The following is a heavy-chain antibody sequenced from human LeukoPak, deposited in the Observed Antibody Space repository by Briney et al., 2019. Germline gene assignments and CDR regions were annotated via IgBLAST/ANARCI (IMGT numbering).Heavy chain of an antibody. CDR3: ATGQTRAPYSSSWYRYYYYMDV. Sequence: ASVKVSCKVSGYTLTELSMHWVRQAPGKGLEWMGGFDPEDGETIYAQKFQGRVTMTEDTSTDTAYMELSSLRSEDTAVYYCATGQTRAPYSSSWYRYYYYMDVWGKGTTVTVSS. J-gene: IGHJ6*03. CDR2: FDPEDGET. D-gene: IGHD6-13*01. CDR1: GYTLTELS. V-gene: IGHV1-24*01.